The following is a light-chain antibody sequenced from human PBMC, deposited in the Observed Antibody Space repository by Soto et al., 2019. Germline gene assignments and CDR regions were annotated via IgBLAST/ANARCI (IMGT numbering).Light chain of an antibody. CDR1: HSVNSH. J-gene: IGKJ5*01. Sequence: MMTTQSPATLSVSPGERVTLSFRTSHSVNSHVAWYQQKPGQAPRLLLYGASTRATGIPVRFSGSGFGTEFTLTISSLQSEDFAVYYCQQYKNWPLFGQGTRLEIK. CDR3: QQYKNWPL. V-gene: IGKV3-15*01. CDR2: GAS.